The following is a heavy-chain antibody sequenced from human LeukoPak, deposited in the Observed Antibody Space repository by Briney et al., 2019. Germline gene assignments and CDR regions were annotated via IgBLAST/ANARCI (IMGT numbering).Heavy chain of an antibody. CDR3: ARDLLWFGEDHGMDV. D-gene: IGHD3-10*01. J-gene: IGHJ6*02. CDR2: ISSSSSTI. CDR1: GFTFSSYS. Sequence: GGSLRLSCAASGFTFSSYSMNWVRQAPGKGLEWVSYISSSSSTIYYADSVKGRFTISRDNAKNSLYLQMNSLRDEDTAVYYCARDLLWFGEDHGMDVWGRGTTVTVSS. V-gene: IGHV3-48*02.